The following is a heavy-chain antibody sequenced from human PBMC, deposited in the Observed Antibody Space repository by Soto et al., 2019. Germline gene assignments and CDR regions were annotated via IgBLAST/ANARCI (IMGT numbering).Heavy chain of an antibody. CDR3: ARDKVPGLDAFDI. CDR1: GFTFSSYS. CDR2: ISRSAGNT. Sequence: PGGSLRLSCAASGFTFSSYSMNWVRQAPGKGLEWVSSISRSAGNTYYADSVKGRFTISRDNAKNSMYLQMNSLRAEDTAVYYCARDKVPGLDAFDIWGQGTMVTVSS. V-gene: IGHV3-21*01. J-gene: IGHJ3*02.